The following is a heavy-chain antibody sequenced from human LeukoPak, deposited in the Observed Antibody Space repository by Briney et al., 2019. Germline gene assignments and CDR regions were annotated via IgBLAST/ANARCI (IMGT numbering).Heavy chain of an antibody. CDR3: ARSIGDYESEVFDI. Sequence: GGSLRLSCAASGFTFSNYAMSWVRQAPGKGLEWVSTINDRGIATYYADSVKGRFTISRENAKNSLYLQMNSLRAGDTAVYYCARSIGDYESEVFDIWGQGTMVTVSS. CDR2: INDRGIAT. J-gene: IGHJ3*02. D-gene: IGHD4-17*01. V-gene: IGHV3-23*01. CDR1: GFTFSNYA.